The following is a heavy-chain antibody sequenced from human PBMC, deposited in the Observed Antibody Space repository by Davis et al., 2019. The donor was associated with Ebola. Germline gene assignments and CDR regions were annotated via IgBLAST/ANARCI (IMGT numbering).Heavy chain of an antibody. CDR3: ARDDSSGYYSRWGVDAFDI. CDR1: GYIFTSYW. Sequence: GESLKISCKAFGYIFTSYWIGWVRQMPGKGLEWMGIIYPGDSDTRYSPSFQGQVTISADKSISTAYLQWSSLKASDTAMYYCARDDSSGYYSRWGVDAFDIWGQGTMVTVSS. CDR2: IYPGDSDT. J-gene: IGHJ3*02. D-gene: IGHD3-22*01. V-gene: IGHV5-51*01.